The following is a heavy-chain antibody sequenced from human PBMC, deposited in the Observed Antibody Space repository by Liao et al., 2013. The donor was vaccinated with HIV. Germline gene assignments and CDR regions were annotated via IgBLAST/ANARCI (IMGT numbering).Heavy chain of an antibody. CDR3: ARAGPNCSGGSCYFYYYYYYMDV. D-gene: IGHD2-15*01. V-gene: IGHV4-39*01. CDR1: GGSISSSSYY. Sequence: QLQLQESGPGLVKPSETLSLTCTVSGGSISSSSYYWGWIRQPPGKGLEWIGHIYTSVSTNYNPSLKSRVTISVDTSKNQFSLKLSSVTAADTAVYYCARAGPNCSGGSCYFYYYYYYMDVWGKGTTVSVSS. J-gene: IGHJ6*03. CDR2: IYTSVST.